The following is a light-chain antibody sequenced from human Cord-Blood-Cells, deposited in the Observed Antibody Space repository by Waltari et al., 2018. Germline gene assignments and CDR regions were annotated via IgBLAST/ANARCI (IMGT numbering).Light chain of an antibody. J-gene: IGKJ3*01. CDR3: QKYNSAPFP. CDR2: AAS. Sequence: DIQMTLTPPSLSASAGDRVTTTCRASQGISNYLAWYQQKPGKVPKLLLYAASTLQSVVPPRFSGSESETDFTLTISSLRPEDVATYYCQKYNSAPFPLGPGTKVDIK. V-gene: IGKV1-27*01. CDR1: QGISNY.